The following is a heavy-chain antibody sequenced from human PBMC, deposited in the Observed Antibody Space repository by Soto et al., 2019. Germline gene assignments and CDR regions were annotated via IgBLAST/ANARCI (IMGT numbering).Heavy chain of an antibody. D-gene: IGHD3-10*01. CDR3: AHFPSGLVDGMDV. V-gene: IGHV4-59*11. J-gene: IGHJ6*02. Sequence: SETLSLTCAVFGSSIRSRYWSWIRQPPGKGLEWIGYIYYSGSTDYNPSLKSRVTISVDTSKNQFSLKLSSVTAADTAVYYCAHFPSGLVDGMDVWGQGTTVT. CDR2: IYYSGST. CDR1: GSSIRSRY.